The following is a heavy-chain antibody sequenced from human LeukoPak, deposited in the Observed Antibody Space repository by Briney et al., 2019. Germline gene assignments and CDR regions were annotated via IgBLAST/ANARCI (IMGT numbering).Heavy chain of an antibody. V-gene: IGHV4-30-4*01. D-gene: IGHD3-22*01. CDR3: ARDPLIDSSGYPY. J-gene: IGHJ4*02. CDR1: GGSISSGDYY. CDR2: IYYSGST. Sequence: SETPSLTCTVSGGSISSGDYYWSWIRQPPGKGLEWIGYIYYSGSTYYNPSLKSRVTISVDTSKNQFSLKLSSVTAADTAVYYCARDPLIDSSGYPYWGQGTLVTVSS.